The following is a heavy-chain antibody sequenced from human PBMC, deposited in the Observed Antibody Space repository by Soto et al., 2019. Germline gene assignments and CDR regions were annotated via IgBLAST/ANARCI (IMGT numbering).Heavy chain of an antibody. CDR1: GFAFSSYW. D-gene: IGHD6-19*01. CDR3: IKASTVTGVGGYR. V-gene: IGHV3-74*01. CDR2: ISSDGRNT. Sequence: EVQLVESGGGLVQPGGYLRLSCAAYGFAFSSYWMQWVRQAPGKGPVWVSRISSDGRNTTYADFVKGRFTISRDNAENTLHLQITSQTDDDTAVYYCIKASTVTGVGGYRWGQGTLVTVSS. J-gene: IGHJ5*02.